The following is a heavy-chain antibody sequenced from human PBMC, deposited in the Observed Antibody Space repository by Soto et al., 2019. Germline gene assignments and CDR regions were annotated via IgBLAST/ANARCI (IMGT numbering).Heavy chain of an antibody. CDR1: GGTFNSYG. CDR2: INPLLGST. V-gene: IGHV1-69*11. D-gene: IGHD3-10*01. CDR3: AKIRGGVYTT. Sequence: QVHLVQSGAEVKKPGSSVKVSCNPSGGTFNSYGISWVRQGPGQGLQWMGGINPLLGSTNYAEKFQGRLTITADDSRRTVYMELNNLRPEDTATYFCAKIRGGVYTTWGQGTLVTVSS. J-gene: IGHJ5*02.